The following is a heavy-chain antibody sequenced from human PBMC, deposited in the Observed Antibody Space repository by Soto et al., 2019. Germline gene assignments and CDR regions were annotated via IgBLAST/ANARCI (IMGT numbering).Heavy chain of an antibody. V-gene: IGHV4-34*01. CDR3: ARPRARTGYCSGGSCYAYYFDY. D-gene: IGHD2-15*01. CDR2: INHSGST. J-gene: IGHJ4*02. CDR1: GGSFSGYY. Sequence: QVQLQQWGAGLLKPSETLSLTCAVYGGSFSGYYWSWIRQPPGKGLEWIGEINHSGSTNYNPSLKSRVTISVDTSKHQFSLKLSSVTAADTAVYYCARPRARTGYCSGGSCYAYYFDYWGQGTLVTVSS.